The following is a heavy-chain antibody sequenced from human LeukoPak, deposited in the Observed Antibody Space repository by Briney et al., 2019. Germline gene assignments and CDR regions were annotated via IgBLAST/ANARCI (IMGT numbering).Heavy chain of an antibody. D-gene: IGHD3-22*01. V-gene: IGHV1-18*01. CDR2: ISAYNGNT. Sequence: GASVKVSCKASGYTFTSYGISWVRQAPGQGLEWMGWISAYNGNTNYAQKLQGRVTMTTDTSTSTAYMELRSLRSDDTAVYYCARELPYYYDSSGYYEADYWGQGILVTVSS. CDR3: ARELPYYYDSSGYYEADY. J-gene: IGHJ4*02. CDR1: GYTFTSYG.